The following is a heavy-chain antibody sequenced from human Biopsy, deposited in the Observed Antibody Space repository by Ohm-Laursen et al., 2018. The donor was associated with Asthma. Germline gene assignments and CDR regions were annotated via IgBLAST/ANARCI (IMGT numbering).Heavy chain of an antibody. Sequence: SLRLSCSPSGFAVSRDHMFWVRQAPRKGLEWVSVIYSGGTSHTADSVRGRFTISRDYSKNTLYLQMHSLRAEDTAVYYCARGDSSNWSHYYFDYWGQGTLVTVSS. D-gene: IGHD3-22*01. CDR2: IYSGGTS. V-gene: IGHV3-53*01. J-gene: IGHJ4*02. CDR3: ARGDSSNWSHYYFDY. CDR1: GFAVSRDH.